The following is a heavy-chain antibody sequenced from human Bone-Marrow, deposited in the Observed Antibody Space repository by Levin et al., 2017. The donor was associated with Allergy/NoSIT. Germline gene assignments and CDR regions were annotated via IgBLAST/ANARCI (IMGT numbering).Heavy chain of an antibody. V-gene: IGHV4-39*07. CDR2: IYYNGNT. D-gene: IGHD2/OR15-2a*01. J-gene: IGHJ4*02. CDR3: SRVTRGTTWGFFDY. Sequence: PGTGLEWIGSIYYNGNTHDDPSLKSRVTISVDTSKNQFSLKLSSVTAADTAVYYCSRVTRGTTWGFFDYWGQGTLVTVSS.